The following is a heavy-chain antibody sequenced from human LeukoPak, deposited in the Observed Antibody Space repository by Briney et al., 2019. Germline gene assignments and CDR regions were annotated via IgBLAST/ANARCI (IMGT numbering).Heavy chain of an antibody. CDR3: ARDEAVAVTFDY. CDR2: ISSSSSYI. D-gene: IGHD2-15*01. J-gene: IGHJ4*02. Sequence: GGSLRLSCAPSRGSLSIQSMKLGRQAPGKGLEWVSSISSSSSYIYYADSVKGRFTISRDNAKNSLYLQMNSLRAEDTAVYNCARDEAVAVTFDYWGQGTLVTVSS. V-gene: IGHV3-21*01. CDR1: RGSLSIQS.